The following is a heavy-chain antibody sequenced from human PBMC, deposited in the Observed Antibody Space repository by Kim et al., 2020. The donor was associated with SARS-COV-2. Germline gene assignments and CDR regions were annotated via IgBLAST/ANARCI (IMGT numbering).Heavy chain of an antibody. CDR1: GFTFSSYA. Sequence: GGSLRLSCAASGFTFSSYAMSWVRQAPGKGLEWVSAISGSGGSTYYADSVKGRFTISRDNSKNTLYLQMNSLRAEDTAVYYCAKGDLFEITIFGVVIREYFQHWGQGTLVTVSS. CDR2: ISGSGGST. CDR3: AKGDLFEITIFGVVIREYFQH. D-gene: IGHD3-3*01. J-gene: IGHJ1*01. V-gene: IGHV3-23*01.